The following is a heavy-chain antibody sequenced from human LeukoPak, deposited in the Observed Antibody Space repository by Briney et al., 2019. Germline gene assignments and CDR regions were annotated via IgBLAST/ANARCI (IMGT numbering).Heavy chain of an antibody. D-gene: IGHD2-2*01. CDR2: INAGNGNT. Sequence: ASVKVSCKASGYTFTSYVMHWVRQAPGQRLEWMGWINAGNGNTKYSQKFQGRVTITRDPSASTTYMDLSSLRSEDTAVYYCAASVMGYQLLSSYYYYYMDVWGKGTTVTVSS. J-gene: IGHJ6*03. V-gene: IGHV1-3*01. CDR3: AASVMGYQLLSSYYYYYMDV. CDR1: GYTFTSYV.